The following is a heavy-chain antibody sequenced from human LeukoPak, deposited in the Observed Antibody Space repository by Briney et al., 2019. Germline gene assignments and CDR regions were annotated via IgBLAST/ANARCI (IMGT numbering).Heavy chain of an antibody. Sequence: PGGPLRLSCAASGFTFDDYAMHWVRQAPGKGLEWVSGISWNSGSIGYADSVKGRFTISRDNAKNSLYLQMNSLRAEDTALYYCAKGSNYYDSSGPYWYFDLWGRGTLVTVSS. V-gene: IGHV3-9*01. CDR2: ISWNSGSI. D-gene: IGHD3-22*01. J-gene: IGHJ2*01. CDR1: GFTFDDYA. CDR3: AKGSNYYDSSGPYWYFDL.